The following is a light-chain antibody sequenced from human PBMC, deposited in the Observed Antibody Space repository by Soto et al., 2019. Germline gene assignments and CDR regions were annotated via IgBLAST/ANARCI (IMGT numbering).Light chain of an antibody. CDR3: QQTYSSPRT. CDR2: AAS. V-gene: IGKV1-39*01. J-gene: IGKJ1*01. CDR1: QSISSY. Sequence: DLQMTQSPSSLSASVGDRVTITCRASQSISSYLNWYQQKPGKAPKLLIYAASSLQSGVPSRFSASGSGTDFTLTISSLQPEDFATYYCQQTYSSPRTFGQGTTVEIK.